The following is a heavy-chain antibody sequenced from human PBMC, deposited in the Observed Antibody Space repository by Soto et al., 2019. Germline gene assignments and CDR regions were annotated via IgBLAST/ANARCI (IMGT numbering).Heavy chain of an antibody. D-gene: IGHD3-10*01. CDR2: ISSNGGST. Sequence: EVQLVESGGSLVQPGGSLRLSCAASRFTFSRHAMDWVRQAPGKGLEYVSAISSNGGSTYYANSVKGRFTISRDNSKNTLYLQMGSLRAEDMAVYYCARFGFTYYYDYWGQGTLVTVSS. J-gene: IGHJ4*02. CDR1: RFTFSRHA. CDR3: ARFGFTYYYDY. V-gene: IGHV3-64*01.